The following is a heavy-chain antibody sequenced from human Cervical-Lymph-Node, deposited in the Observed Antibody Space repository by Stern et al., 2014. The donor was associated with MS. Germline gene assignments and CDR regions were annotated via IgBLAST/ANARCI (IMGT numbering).Heavy chain of an antibody. V-gene: IGHV3-7*01. J-gene: IGHJ5*02. Sequence: EVQLVESGGGLVRPGGSLTLSCVASGFTFSRYWMTLVRQVPGTGQDVVSNIRQDGSETYYVDCVKSRFTIARDNAKNSLFLHMNSLRVEDTAVYYCARLLAFQFAPWGQGTLVTVSS. CDR1: GFTFSRYW. D-gene: IGHD3-3*01. CDR2: IRQDGSET. CDR3: ARLLAFQFAP.